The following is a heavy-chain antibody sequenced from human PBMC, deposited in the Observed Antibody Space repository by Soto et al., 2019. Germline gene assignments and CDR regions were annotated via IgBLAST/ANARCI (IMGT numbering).Heavy chain of an antibody. V-gene: IGHV5-10-1*01. CDR1: VYTFSGHW. D-gene: IGHD2-15*01. CDR2: IDPSDSYI. J-gene: IGHJ1*01. Sequence: GASLQISCKTSVYTFSGHWISWVRQVPGKGLQWVGNIDPSDSYINYNPAFRGHVTFSVDKSNSTAYLHWRSLGPSDTAIYYCATHGAEIWRCEWGQGRLVTVDS. CDR3: ATHGAEIWRCE.